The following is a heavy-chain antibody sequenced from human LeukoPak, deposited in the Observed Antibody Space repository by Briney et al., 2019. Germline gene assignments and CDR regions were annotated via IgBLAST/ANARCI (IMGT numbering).Heavy chain of an antibody. CDR2: IKSKADGGTI. Sequence: GGSLRLSCAASGFTVTNAWMNWVRQAPGKGLEWVGRIKSKADGGTIDYAAPVKGRFTISRDDSKNTLYLQMNSLKTEDTAVYYCTTRNYYDSSGYYYDFDYWGQGTLVTVSS. V-gene: IGHV3-15*07. CDR1: GFTVTNAW. D-gene: IGHD3-22*01. CDR3: TTRNYYDSSGYYYDFDY. J-gene: IGHJ4*02.